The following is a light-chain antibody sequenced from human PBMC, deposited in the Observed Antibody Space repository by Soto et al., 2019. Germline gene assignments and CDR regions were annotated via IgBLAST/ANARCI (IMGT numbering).Light chain of an antibody. CDR1: SSVVGGYDF. V-gene: IGLV2-8*01. J-gene: IGLJ1*01. CDR2: EVS. CDR3: SSYAGSKNYV. Sequence: QSVLTQPPSASGSPGQSVTISCTGTSSVVGGYDFVSWYQQHPGKAPKLMIHEVSKRPSGVPDRFSGSKSGNTASLTVSGLQAEDEADYYCSSYAGSKNYVFGTGTKVTVL.